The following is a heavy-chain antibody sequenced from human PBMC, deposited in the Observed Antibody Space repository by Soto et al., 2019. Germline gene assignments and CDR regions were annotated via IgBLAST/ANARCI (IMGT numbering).Heavy chain of an antibody. CDR2: INPGNGDT. Sequence: ASVKVSCKTSGYSFTKYGLHWVRQAPGQRLEWMGWINPGNGDTKYSQKFQGRVTITRDTSATTAYMALSSLRSEDSAVFYCARTDCSSTSCYNYYYYGMDVWGQGTTVTVYS. D-gene: IGHD2-2*01. J-gene: IGHJ6*02. CDR3: ARTDCSSTSCYNYYYYGMDV. CDR1: GYSFTKYG. V-gene: IGHV1-3*01.